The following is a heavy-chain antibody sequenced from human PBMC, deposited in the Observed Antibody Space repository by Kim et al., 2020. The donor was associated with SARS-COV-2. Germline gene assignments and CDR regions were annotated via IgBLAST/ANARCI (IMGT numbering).Heavy chain of an antibody. D-gene: IGHD5-18*01. V-gene: IGHV3-74*01. J-gene: IGHJ3*02. Sequence: GGSLRLSCVASGFYFNTYWMHWVRQPPGKGLMWVARVNGDGSSTSYADSVKGRFTVSRDNAKNTLSLQMNSLRADDTAIYYCTTLNTGAAFDIWGQGTVVTVSS. CDR2: VNGDGSST. CDR3: TTLNTGAAFDI. CDR1: GFYFNTYW.